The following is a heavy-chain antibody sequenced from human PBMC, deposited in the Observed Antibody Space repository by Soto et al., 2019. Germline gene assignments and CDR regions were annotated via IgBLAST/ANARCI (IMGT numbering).Heavy chain of an antibody. CDR2: ISSTTNYI. CDR1: GLDVSGNY. V-gene: IGHV3-21*06. Sequence: PGGSLRLSCAVSGLDVSGNYMTWVRQAPGKGLEWVSSISSTTNYIYYGDSMKGRFTISRDNAKNSLYLEMNSLRAEDTAVYYCARESEDLTSNFDYWGQGTLVTVSS. CDR3: ARESEDLTSNFDY. J-gene: IGHJ4*02.